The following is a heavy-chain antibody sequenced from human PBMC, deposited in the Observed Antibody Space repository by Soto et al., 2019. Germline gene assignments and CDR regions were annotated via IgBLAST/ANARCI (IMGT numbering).Heavy chain of an antibody. CDR3: ASQHRSSWAYYYYYYGMDV. CDR2: IYYSGST. V-gene: IGHV4-39*01. D-gene: IGHD6-13*01. Sequence: PSETLSLTCTVSGGSISGSSYYWGWIRQPPGKGLEWIGSIYYSGSTYYNPSLKSRVTISVDTSKNQFSLKLSSVTAADTAVYYCASQHRSSWAYYYYYYGMDVWGQGTTVTVS. CDR1: GGSISGSSYY. J-gene: IGHJ6*02.